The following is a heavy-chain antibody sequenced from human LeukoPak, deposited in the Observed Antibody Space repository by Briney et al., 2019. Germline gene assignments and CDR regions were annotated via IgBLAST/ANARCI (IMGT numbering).Heavy chain of an antibody. CDR2: IYYSGST. CDR1: GGSVSSGSYY. CDR3: ARDRDLYSSSSRWFDP. V-gene: IGHV4-61*01. J-gene: IGHJ5*02. D-gene: IGHD6-6*01. Sequence: PSETLSLTCTVSGGSVSSGSYYWSWIRQPPGKGLEWIGYIYYSGSTNYNPSLKSRVTLSVDTSKNQFSLKLSSVTAADTAVYYCARDRDLYSSSSRWFDPWGQGTLVTVSS.